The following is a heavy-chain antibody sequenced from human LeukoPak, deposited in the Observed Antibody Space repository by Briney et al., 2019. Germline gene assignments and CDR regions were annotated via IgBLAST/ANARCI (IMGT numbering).Heavy chain of an antibody. CDR3: ARGQNSHMYY. D-gene: IGHD2-21*01. V-gene: IGHV1-46*01. CDR1: GYTFTTYY. CDR2: INPTTGVT. Sequence: ASVKVSCKTSGYTFTTYYMHWVRQAPGQGLEWMGIINPTTGVTNYAQKFQGRVSMTRDTSASTAYMELSSLRSEDTAVYYCARGQNSHMYYWGQGTLVTVSS. J-gene: IGHJ4*02.